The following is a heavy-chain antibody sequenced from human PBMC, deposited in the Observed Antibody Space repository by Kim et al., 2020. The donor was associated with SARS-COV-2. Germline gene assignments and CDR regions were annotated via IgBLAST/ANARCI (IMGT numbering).Heavy chain of an antibody. CDR2: IYYSGST. V-gene: IGHV4-39*01. CDR1: GGSISSSSYY. D-gene: IGHD4-17*01. CDR3: ARQNRRGDYGY. Sequence: SETLSLTCTVSGGSISSSSYYWGWIRQPPGEGLEWIGSIYYSGSTYYNPSLKSRVTISVDTSKNQFSLKLSSVTAADTAVYYCARQNRRGDYGYWGQGTLVTVSS. J-gene: IGHJ4*02.